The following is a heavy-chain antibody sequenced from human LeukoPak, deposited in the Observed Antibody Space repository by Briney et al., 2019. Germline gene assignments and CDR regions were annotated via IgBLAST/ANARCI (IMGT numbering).Heavy chain of an antibody. D-gene: IGHD2-15*01. CDR1: GGSISSGGYS. Sequence: PSQTLSLTCAVSGGSISSGGYSWSWIRQPPGEGLEWIGYIYHSGSTYYNPSLKSRVTISVDRSKNQFSLKLSSVTAADTAVYYCARGGYCSGGSCYSDYYYGMDVWGKGTTVTVSS. V-gene: IGHV4-30-2*01. CDR3: ARGGYCSGGSCYSDYYYGMDV. CDR2: IYHSGST. J-gene: IGHJ6*04.